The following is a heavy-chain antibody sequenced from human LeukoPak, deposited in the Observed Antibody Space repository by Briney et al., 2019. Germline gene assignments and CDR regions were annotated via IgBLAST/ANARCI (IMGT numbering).Heavy chain of an antibody. J-gene: IGHJ4*02. CDR1: GYTFTSYD. CDR2: MNPNSGNT. V-gene: IGHV1-8*01. Sequence: ASVTVSFTASGYTFTSYDINWVRQATGQGLEWMGWMNPNSGNTGYAQKFQGRVTMTRNTSISTAYMELSSLRSEDTAVYYCATWLYDSSGYTLGYWGQGTLVTVSS. CDR3: ATWLYDSSGYTLGY. D-gene: IGHD3-22*01.